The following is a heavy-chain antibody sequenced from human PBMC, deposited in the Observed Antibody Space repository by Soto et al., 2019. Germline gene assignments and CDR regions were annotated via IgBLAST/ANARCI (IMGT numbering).Heavy chain of an antibody. J-gene: IGHJ4*02. V-gene: IGHV1-24*01. CDR2: FDPEDGKK. CDR3: ARDPGAASFDF. D-gene: IGHD2-15*01. CDR1: WDTLAYLG. Sequence: ASVKVSWSVSWDTLAYLGSRWVRQAPGEGLEWMGGFDPEDGKKIYAQKFQGRLTLTTDTSTGTAYMELTTLRSDDTAVYFCARDPGAASFDFWAQGTLVTVSS.